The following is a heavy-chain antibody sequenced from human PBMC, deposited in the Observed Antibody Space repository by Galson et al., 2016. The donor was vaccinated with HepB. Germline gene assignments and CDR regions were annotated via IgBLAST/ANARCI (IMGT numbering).Heavy chain of an antibody. V-gene: IGHV3-33*01. CDR1: GFTFGSYG. CDR3: ARGSESKQNYDGMGSYYTQFDH. Sequence: SLRLSCAASGFTFGSYGMHWVRQAPGKRLEWVAVVWYDESNKIYADSVRGRFTISRDDSKGTMYLQMDSLGDEDTAVYYCARGSESKQNYDGMGSYYTQFDHWGQGTLVTFS. D-gene: IGHD3-10*01. CDR2: VWYDESNK. J-gene: IGHJ4*02.